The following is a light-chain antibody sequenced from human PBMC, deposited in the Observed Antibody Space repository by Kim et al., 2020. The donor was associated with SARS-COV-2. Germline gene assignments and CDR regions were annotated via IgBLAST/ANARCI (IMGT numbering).Light chain of an antibody. Sequence: GTSSCTGRSSNIGAGYDVYWYQQLPGTAPKLLIYDNSNRPSGVPDRFSGSKSGTSASLAITGLQAEDEADYYCQSYDSSLSGWGVFGGGTQLTVL. V-gene: IGLV1-40*01. CDR1: SSNIGAGYD. CDR3: QSYDSSLSGWGV. CDR2: DNS. J-gene: IGLJ3*02.